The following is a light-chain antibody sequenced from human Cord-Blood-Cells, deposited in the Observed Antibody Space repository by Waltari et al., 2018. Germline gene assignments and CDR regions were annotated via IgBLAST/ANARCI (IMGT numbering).Light chain of an antibody. CDR1: SLRSYY. Sequence: SSELTQDPAVSVALGQTVRITCQGDSLRSYYASWYQQKPGTAPVLVIYGKNNRPSGIPDRFSGSSSGNTASLTITGAQAEDEADYYCNSRDSSGNHYVFGTGTKVTVL. CDR2: GKN. V-gene: IGLV3-19*01. J-gene: IGLJ1*01. CDR3: NSRDSSGNHYV.